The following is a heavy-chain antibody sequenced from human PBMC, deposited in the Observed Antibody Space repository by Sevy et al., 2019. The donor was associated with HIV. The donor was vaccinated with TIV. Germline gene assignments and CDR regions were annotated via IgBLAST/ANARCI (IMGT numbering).Heavy chain of an antibody. CDR2: INHSGST. D-gene: IGHD3-16*02. Sequence: SETLSLTCAVYGGSFSGYYWSWIRQPPGKGLEWIGEINHSGSTNYNPSLKSRVTISVDTSKNQFSLKLSSVTAADTAVYYCARGRRLFMITFGGVIPFFDYWGQGTLVTVSS. J-gene: IGHJ4*02. V-gene: IGHV4-34*01. CDR3: ARGRRLFMITFGGVIPFFDY. CDR1: GGSFSGYY.